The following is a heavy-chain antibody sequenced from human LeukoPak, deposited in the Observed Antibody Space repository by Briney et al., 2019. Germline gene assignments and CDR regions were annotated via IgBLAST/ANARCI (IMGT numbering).Heavy chain of an antibody. D-gene: IGHD3-9*01. CDR1: GGSISSYY. Sequence: PSETLSLTCTVSGGSISSYYWSWIRQPPGKGLEWVGYIYNSESTNYNPSLKSRVTISVDTSRIQFSLNLNSVTAADTAVYYCARALLRYDTTSRSLDWYFDLWGRGTLVTVSS. CDR2: IYNSEST. J-gene: IGHJ2*01. V-gene: IGHV4-59*01. CDR3: ARALLRYDTTSRSLDWYFDL.